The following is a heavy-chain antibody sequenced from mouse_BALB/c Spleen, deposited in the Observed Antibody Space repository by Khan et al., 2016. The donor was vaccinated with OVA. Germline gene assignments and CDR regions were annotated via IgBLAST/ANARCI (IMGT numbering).Heavy chain of an antibody. D-gene: IGHD1-1*01. CDR1: GYTFTDYN. J-gene: IGHJ2*01. V-gene: IGHV1S29*02. CDR2: IFPYNGDI. Sequence: VQLQQPGPELVKPGASVTISCKASGYTFTDYNMHWMKQSHGESLEWLGYIFPYNGDIGHTQKLKKKATLTVDRSSGTAYMELRSLTSEDYEVCYGARERANYGNYFDAWGQGTTLTVSS. CDR3: ARERANYGNYFDA.